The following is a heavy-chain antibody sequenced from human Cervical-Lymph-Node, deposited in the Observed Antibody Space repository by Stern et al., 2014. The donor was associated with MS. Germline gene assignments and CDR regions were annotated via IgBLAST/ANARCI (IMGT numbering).Heavy chain of an antibody. CDR3: ARPKNYAAGNSPFDY. V-gene: IGHV5-51*01. Sequence: VQLVQSGAEVKQPGESLKISCKASGYNFPDYWIRWVRQMPGKGLEWKAIIYPGDSDTRYSPSCQGQFTLSVDKSSSTAYLQWSSLKASDTALYYCARPKNYAAGNSPFDYWGQGTLVTVSS. J-gene: IGHJ4*02. D-gene: IGHD4/OR15-4a*01. CDR1: GYNFPDYW. CDR2: IYPGDSDT.